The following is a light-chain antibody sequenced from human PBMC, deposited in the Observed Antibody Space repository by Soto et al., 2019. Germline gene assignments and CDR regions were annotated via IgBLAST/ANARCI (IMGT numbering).Light chain of an antibody. CDR2: DAS. CDR3: RQRTERPPWT. CDR1: QSIGLA. Sequence: EIVLTQSPATLSLSPGERATLSCRASQSIGLAIAWYQHKPGQAPRLLIFDASQRATGIPARFRGRGSGTDFTLSMTSLEPEDFAVYYCRQRTERPPWTCGHGTKVDI. V-gene: IGKV3-11*01. J-gene: IGKJ1*01.